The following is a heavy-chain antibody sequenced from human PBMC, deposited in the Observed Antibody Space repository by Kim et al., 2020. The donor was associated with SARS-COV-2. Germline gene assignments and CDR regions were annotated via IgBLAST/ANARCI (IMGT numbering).Heavy chain of an antibody. CDR2: INHSGRT. J-gene: IGHJ5*02. D-gene: IGHD3-10*01. V-gene: IGHV4-34*01. CDR1: GGFFSGYY. CDR3: ARKKGVKRELIWFGERHAGGFDT. Sequence: SETLSLTCAVYGGFFSGYYWSWIRQPPGKGLEWIGEINHSGRTNYNPSLKSRVTISVDTSKNQFSLKLSSVTAADTAVYYCARKKGVKRELIWFGERHAGGFDTWGQGPLVTVSS.